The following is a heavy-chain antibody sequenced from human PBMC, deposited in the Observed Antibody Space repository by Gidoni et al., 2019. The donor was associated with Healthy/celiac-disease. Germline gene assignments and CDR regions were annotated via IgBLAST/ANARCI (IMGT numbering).Heavy chain of an antibody. V-gene: IGHV4-61*01. CDR1: GGSVRGGCDY. CDR2: IYYSGST. CDR3: ARDVRYDGKSPDAFDI. D-gene: IGHD5-12*01. Sequence: QVQLQESGPGLVKPSETLCLSCTVSGGSVRGGCDYWSWIRHPPGKGLEWLGYIYYSGSTNYNPSLKSRVTISVDTSKNQFSLKLSSVTAADTAVYYCARDVRYDGKSPDAFDIWGQGTMVTVSS. J-gene: IGHJ3*02.